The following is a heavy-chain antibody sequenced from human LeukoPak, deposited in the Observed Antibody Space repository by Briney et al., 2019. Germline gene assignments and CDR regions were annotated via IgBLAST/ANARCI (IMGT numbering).Heavy chain of an antibody. CDR2: INPSGGNT. Sequence: ASVKVSCKASGYTFTSYYMHWVRQAPGQGLEWMGIINPSGGNTAYAQKFQGRVTMTRDMSTSTVYMELSSLRSEDTAVYYRARALMITFGGVPGYWGQGTLVTVSS. CDR3: ARALMITFGGVPGY. V-gene: IGHV1-46*01. D-gene: IGHD3-16*01. J-gene: IGHJ4*02. CDR1: GYTFTSYY.